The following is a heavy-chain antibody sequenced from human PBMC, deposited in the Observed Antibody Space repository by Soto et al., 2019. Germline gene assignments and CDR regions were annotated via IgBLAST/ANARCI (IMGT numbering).Heavy chain of an antibody. J-gene: IGHJ4*02. D-gene: IGHD3-3*01. V-gene: IGHV4-61*08. CDR3: ARQVATFGVNYFDY. CDR2: IYHSGST. CDR1: GGSVSSAGYY. Sequence: QVQLQESGPGLVRPSETLSLTCTVSGGSVSSAGYYWSWIRQPPGKGLEWIGYIYHSGSTNYNPSLKSRVTISVDTSKTPFSLKLSSVTAADTAVYFCARQVATFGVNYFDYWGQGTLVTVSS.